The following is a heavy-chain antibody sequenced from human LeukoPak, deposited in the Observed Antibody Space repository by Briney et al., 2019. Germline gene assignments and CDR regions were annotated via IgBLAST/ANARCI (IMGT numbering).Heavy chain of an antibody. CDR1: GFTFSSYA. D-gene: IGHD2-15*01. CDR3: AKDLISGMWSESPFDY. J-gene: IGHJ4*02. Sequence: GGSLRLSCAASGFTFSSYAMSWVRQAPGKGLEWVSAISGSGGSTYYADSVKGRFTISRDNSKNTLYLQINSLRAEDTAVYYCAKDLISGMWSESPFDYWGQGTLVTVSS. V-gene: IGHV3-23*01. CDR2: ISGSGGST.